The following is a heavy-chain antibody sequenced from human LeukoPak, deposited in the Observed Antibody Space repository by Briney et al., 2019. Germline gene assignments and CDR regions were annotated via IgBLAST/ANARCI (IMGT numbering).Heavy chain of an antibody. CDR3: ARDQGDLYSSGWYLRPFDY. CDR2: MSGGGGST. D-gene: IGHD6-19*01. CDR1: GFTFSSYG. Sequence: PGGSLRLSCAASGFTFSSYGMSWVRQAPGKGLEWVSAMSGGGGSTFYADSVKGRFTISRDNSKNTLYLHMNSLRAEDTAVYYCARDQGDLYSSGWYLRPFDYWGQGTLVTVSS. J-gene: IGHJ4*02. V-gene: IGHV3-23*01.